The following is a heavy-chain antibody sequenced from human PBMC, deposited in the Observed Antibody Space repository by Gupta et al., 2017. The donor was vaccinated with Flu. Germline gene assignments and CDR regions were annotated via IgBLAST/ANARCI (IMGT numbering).Heavy chain of an antibody. Sequence: QVHLVESGGGVVQPGGALRLSCEGSGFTFGKHGIHWVRQAPGKGLEWVAFISYDGTNKYFLESVTGRFTMPRDNSKNTVYLQMDRLRPEDTAVYYCAKDRRGYYDFWTGFFDFWGPGTPVSVSS. CDR2: ISYDGTNK. D-gene: IGHD3-3*01. CDR1: GFTFGKHG. V-gene: IGHV3-30*18. CDR3: AKDRRGYYDFWTGFFDF. J-gene: IGHJ4*02.